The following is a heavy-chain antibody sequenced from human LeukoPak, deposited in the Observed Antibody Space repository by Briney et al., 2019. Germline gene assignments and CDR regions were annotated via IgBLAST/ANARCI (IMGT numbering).Heavy chain of an antibody. CDR1: GFTFSNYA. V-gene: IGHV3-23*01. D-gene: IGHD6-19*01. J-gene: IGHJ4*02. CDR2: FSGSGGTT. Sequence: GGSLRLSCAASGFTFSNYAMSWVRQAPGKGLEWGSAFSGSGGTTYYAASVKGRFTISRDNSKNTLYLQMNSLRAEDTAVYYCARDMGIAVAGTRSYRGVGSLDYWGQGTLVTVSS. CDR3: ARDMGIAVAGTRSYRGVGSLDY.